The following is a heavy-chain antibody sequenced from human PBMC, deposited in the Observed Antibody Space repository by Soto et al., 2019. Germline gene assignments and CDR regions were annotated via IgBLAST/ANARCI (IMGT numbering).Heavy chain of an antibody. J-gene: IGHJ4*02. Sequence: ASVKVSCKASGYTFTSYGISWVRQAPGQGLEWMGWISAYNGNTNYAQKLQGRVTMTTDTSTSTAYMELRSLRSDDTAVYYCAGSSSRWWSPYYFDYWGQGTLVTVSS. CDR2: ISAYNGNT. CDR3: AGSSSRWWSPYYFDY. CDR1: GYTFTSYG. D-gene: IGHD2-15*01. V-gene: IGHV1-18*01.